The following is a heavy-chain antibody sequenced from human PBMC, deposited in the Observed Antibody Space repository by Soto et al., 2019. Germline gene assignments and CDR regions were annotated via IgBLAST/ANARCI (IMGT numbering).Heavy chain of an antibody. J-gene: IGHJ4*02. CDR1: SFTFGDYS. CDR2: IDSSGRTI. V-gene: IGHV3-11*01. CDR3: ASMPYCGDECYYND. Sequence: PXGSLRLSCVASSFTFGDYSLVGIRQAPGVGLEWISYIDSSGRTIYYADSVKGRFTISRDNARNSLSLQMNSLRAEDTAVYYCASMPYCGDECYYNDWGQGILVTVSS. D-gene: IGHD2-21*01.